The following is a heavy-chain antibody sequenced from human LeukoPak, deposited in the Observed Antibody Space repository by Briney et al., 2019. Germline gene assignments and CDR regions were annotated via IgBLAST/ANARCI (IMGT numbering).Heavy chain of an antibody. CDR1: GYSISSGYY. D-gene: IGHD3-16*01. J-gene: IGHJ4*02. CDR3: ARRARGEWGSYFDY. CDR2: IYHSGST. Sequence: SETLSLTCTVSGYSISSGYYWGWIRQPPGKGLEWIGSIYHSGSTYYNPSLKSRVTISVDTSKNQFSLKLSSVTAADTAMYYCARRARGEWGSYFDYWGQGTLVTVSS. V-gene: IGHV4-38-2*02.